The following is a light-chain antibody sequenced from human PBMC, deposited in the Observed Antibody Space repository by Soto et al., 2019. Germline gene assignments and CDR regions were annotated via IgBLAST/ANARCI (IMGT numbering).Light chain of an antibody. CDR1: QSVSSN. CDR2: GAS. V-gene: IGKV3-15*01. J-gene: IGKJ3*01. CDR3: QQYNKWPLFT. Sequence: EIVMTQSPATLSVSPGERATLSCRASQSVSSNLAWYQQRPGQAPRLLIYGASTRANGIPARYCGSGSGTKFTLTISSLQSEDYAVYYCQQYNKWPLFTFGPGTRVDIK.